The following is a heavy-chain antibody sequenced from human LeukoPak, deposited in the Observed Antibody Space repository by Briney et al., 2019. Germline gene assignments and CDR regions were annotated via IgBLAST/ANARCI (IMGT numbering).Heavy chain of an antibody. D-gene: IGHD3-3*01. Sequence: PGRSLRLSCAASGFTFSSYGMRWVRQAPGKGLEWVAVIWYDGSNKYYADSVKGRFTISRDNSKNTLYLQMNSLRAEDTAVYYCARGEKSGVAYTNWLDSWGQGTLVPVSS. CDR2: IWYDGSNK. CDR3: ARGEKSGVAYTNWLDS. J-gene: IGHJ5*01. V-gene: IGHV3-33*01. CDR1: GFTFSSYG.